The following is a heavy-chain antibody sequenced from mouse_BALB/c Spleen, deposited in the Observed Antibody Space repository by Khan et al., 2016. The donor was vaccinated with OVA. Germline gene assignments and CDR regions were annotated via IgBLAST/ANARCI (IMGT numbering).Heavy chain of an antibody. CDR1: GFNIKDTY. CDR3: ARGGWSYAMDY. Sequence: VQLKESGAELVKPGASVKLSCTVSGFNIKDTYMHWVKQRPEQGLEWIGRIDPANDDTKYDPKFQGKATITADTSSNKAYLQLSSLTSEDTAVYYCARGGWSYAMDYWGQGTSVTVSS. V-gene: IGHV14-3*02. CDR2: IDPANDDT. D-gene: IGHD1-1*02. J-gene: IGHJ4*01.